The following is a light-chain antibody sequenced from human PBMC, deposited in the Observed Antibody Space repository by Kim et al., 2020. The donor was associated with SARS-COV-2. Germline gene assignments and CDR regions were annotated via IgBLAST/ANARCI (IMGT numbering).Light chain of an antibody. CDR3: QQYNSYPLT. CDR2: AAS. CDR1: QDISSW. J-gene: IGKJ4*01. V-gene: IGKV1D-16*02. Sequence: ASGGDRVTITCRARQDISSWLAWYQQKPEKAPKSLIYAASNLQSGVPSRFSGSGSGTDFTLTISSLQPEDCATYYCQQYNSYPLTFGGGTKVDIK.